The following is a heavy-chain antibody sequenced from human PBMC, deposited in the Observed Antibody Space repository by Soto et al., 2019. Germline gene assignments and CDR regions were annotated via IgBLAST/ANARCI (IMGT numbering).Heavy chain of an antibody. CDR2: ISAYNGYT. V-gene: IGHV1-18*01. Sequence: QVQLVQSGTEVKKPGASLKVSCKASGYNFTKYGISWVRQAPGQGLEWMGWISAYNGYTKYKQKFQGRVTMTTDTSKSTGYMELRSRRFDDTAVYYCVRGPVPLNYYGGIDVWGQGTTVTVS. D-gene: IGHD3-22*01. CDR3: VRGPVPLNYYGGIDV. CDR1: GYNFTKYG. J-gene: IGHJ6*02.